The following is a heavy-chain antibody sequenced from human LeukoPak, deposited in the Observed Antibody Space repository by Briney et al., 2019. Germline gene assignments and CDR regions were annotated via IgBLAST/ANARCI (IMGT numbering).Heavy chain of an antibody. CDR2: ISWDGGST. D-gene: IGHD6-13*01. Sequence: GGSLRLSCAASGFTFDDYAMHWVRQAPGKGLEWVSLISWDGGSTYYADSVKGRFTISRDNSKNSLYLQMNSLRAEDTASYYCATAAAAGTQDYYYYYMDVWGKGTTVTVSS. V-gene: IGHV3-43D*04. CDR3: ATAAAAGTQDYYYYYMDV. CDR1: GFTFDDYA. J-gene: IGHJ6*03.